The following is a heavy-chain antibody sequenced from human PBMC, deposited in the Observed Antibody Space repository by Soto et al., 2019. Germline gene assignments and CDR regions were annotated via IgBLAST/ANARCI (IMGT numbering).Heavy chain of an antibody. CDR1: GGSISSHY. CDR2: IYYSGST. Sequence: SETLPHTCTVSGGSISSHYWSWIRQPPGQGLEWIVYIYYSGSTNYNPSLKSRVTISVDTSKSQFSLRLSSVTAADTAVYFCARLDGYDHLFDCRGQGALVTVSS. D-gene: IGHD5-12*01. CDR3: ARLDGYDHLFDC. J-gene: IGHJ4*02. V-gene: IGHV4-59*08.